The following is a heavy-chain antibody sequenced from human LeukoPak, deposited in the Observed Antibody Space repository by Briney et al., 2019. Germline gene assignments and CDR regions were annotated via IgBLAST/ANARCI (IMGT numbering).Heavy chain of an antibody. J-gene: IGHJ5*02. CDR2: IYTSGST. D-gene: IGHD3-10*01. CDR3: ARVTSGVRGIWFDP. CDR1: GGSVSSGTYY. Sequence: SETLSLTCTVSGGSVSSGTYYWSWIRQPAGKGLEWIGRIYTSGSTNYNPSLKSRVTISVDTSKNQFSLKLSSVTAADTAVYYCARVTSGVRGIWFDPWGQGTLVTVSS. V-gene: IGHV4-61*10.